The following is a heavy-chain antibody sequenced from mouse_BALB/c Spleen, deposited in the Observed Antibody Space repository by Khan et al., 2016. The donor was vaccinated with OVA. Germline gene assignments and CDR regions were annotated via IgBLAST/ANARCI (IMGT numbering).Heavy chain of an antibody. J-gene: IGHJ4*01. V-gene: IGHV3-2*02. CDR1: GYSITRDYA. D-gene: IGHD4-1*01. CDR3: ASELRRCKAVDY. Sequence: EVQLQESGPGLVKPSQSLSLTCTVTGYSITRDYAWNWIRQFPGNKLEWMGYITNSGSTNYNPSLKSRLSITRDTSKNQFFLLLNSVTTEDTATXSRASELRRCKAVDYGGKGTSGPVSS. CDR2: ITNSGST.